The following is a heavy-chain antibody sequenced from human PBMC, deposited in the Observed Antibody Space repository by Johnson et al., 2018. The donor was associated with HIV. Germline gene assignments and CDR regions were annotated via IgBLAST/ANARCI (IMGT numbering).Heavy chain of an antibody. D-gene: IGHD5-18*01. CDR2: IYSGGST. CDR1: GFTVSSNY. CDR3: AKDLQLWAPSSAFDI. V-gene: IGHV3-53*01. Sequence: VHLVESGGGLIQPGGSLRLSCAASGFTVSSNYMSWVRQAPGKGLEWVSVIYSGGSTYYADSVKGRFTISRDNSKNTLYLQMNSLRAEDTAVYYCAKDLQLWAPSSAFDIWGQGTMVTVSS. J-gene: IGHJ3*02.